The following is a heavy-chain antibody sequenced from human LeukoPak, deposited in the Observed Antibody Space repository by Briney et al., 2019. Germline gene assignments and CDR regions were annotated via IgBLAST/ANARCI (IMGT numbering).Heavy chain of an antibody. CDR1: GFDFSIYA. CDR2: ISSGSSFQ. V-gene: IGHV3-21*01. J-gene: IGHJ6*03. D-gene: IGHD3-16*01. Sequence: GGSLRLSCAASGFDFSIYAIDWVRQAPGRGLEWVSSISSGSSFQNYADSVKGRFTISRDNAKNSVYLQMNRLRAEDTAVYFCARKGDPPGFYYYHHLDVWGKGTTVTVSS. CDR3: ARKGDPPGFYYYHHLDV.